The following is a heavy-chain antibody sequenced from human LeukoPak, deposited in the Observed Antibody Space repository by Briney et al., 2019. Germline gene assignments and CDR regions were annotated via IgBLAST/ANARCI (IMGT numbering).Heavy chain of an antibody. CDR3: ARGRYYMDV. V-gene: IGHV3-48*01. CDR2: ISSSSSTI. CDR1: GLTFSSYS. Sequence: GGSLRLSCAAAGLTFSSYSMNWVRQAPGKGLEWVSYISSSSSTIYYADSVKGRFTISRDNAKNSLYLQMNSLRAEDTAVYYCARGRYYMDVWGKGTTVTVSS. J-gene: IGHJ6*03.